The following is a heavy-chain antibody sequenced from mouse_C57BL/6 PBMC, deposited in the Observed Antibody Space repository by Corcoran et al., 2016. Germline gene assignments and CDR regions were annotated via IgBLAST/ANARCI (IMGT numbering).Heavy chain of an antibody. V-gene: IGHV1-26*01. CDR3: ARRIDY. J-gene: IGHJ2*01. CDR2: INPNNGGT. Sequence: EVQLQQSGPELVKPGASVKISCKASGYTFTDYDMNWVKQSHGKSLEWIGDINPNNGGTSYNQKFKGKATLTVDKSSSTAYMELRSLTSEDSAVYYCARRIDYWGQGTTLTVSS. CDR1: GYTFTDYD.